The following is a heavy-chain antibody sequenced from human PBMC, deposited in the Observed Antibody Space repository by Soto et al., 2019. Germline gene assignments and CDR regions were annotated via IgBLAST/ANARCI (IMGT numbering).Heavy chain of an antibody. CDR1: GLTFSRFA. V-gene: IGHV3-23*01. CDR3: ARGLSAGKGSPPDF. Sequence: PGGTLRLSCAASGLTFSRFAMSWVRQAPGKGLDWVSAISGSGGSTYSADSVKGRFTISRDNSKSTLYLQMSSLRAEDTAVYYCARGLSAGKGSPPDFWGQGSLVAVSS. D-gene: IGHD6-13*01. CDR2: ISGSGGST. J-gene: IGHJ4*02.